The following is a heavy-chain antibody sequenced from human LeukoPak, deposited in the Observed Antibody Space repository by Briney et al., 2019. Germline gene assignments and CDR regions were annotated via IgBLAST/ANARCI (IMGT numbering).Heavy chain of an antibody. J-gene: IGHJ4*02. Sequence: ASVKVSCKASGYTFTSYYMHWVRQAPGQGLEWMGTINPSGGSTSYAQKFQGRVTMTRDTSTSTVYMELSSLRSEDTAVYYCARDCSGRDSSGYQDWFDYWGQGTLVTVSS. CDR2: INPSGGST. V-gene: IGHV1-46*01. CDR3: ARDCSGRDSSGYQDWFDY. D-gene: IGHD3-22*01. CDR1: GYTFTSYY.